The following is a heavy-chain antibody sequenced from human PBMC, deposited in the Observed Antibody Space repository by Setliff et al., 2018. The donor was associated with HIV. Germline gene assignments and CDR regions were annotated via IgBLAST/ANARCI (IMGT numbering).Heavy chain of an antibody. J-gene: IGHJ4*02. CDR2: INVGKGDT. Sequence: GASVKVSCKASGYTFTTYSLHWVRQAPGQSLEWMGWINVGKGDTKYSQDLQGRITITRDTTANTAYMELSSLRSDDMAVYFCARGALLGVFDFDHWGQGTLVTVSS. CDR3: ARGALLGVFDFDH. CDR1: GYTFTTYS. D-gene: IGHD3-10*01. V-gene: IGHV1-3*03.